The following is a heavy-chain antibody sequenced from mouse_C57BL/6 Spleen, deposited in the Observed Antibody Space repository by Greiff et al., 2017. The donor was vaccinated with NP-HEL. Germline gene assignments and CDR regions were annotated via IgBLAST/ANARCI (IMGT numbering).Heavy chain of an antibody. D-gene: IGHD1-1*01. CDR2: IWRGGST. Sequence: QVQLQQSGPGLVQPSQSLSITCTVSGFSLTSYGVHWVRQSPGKGLEWLGVIWRGGSTDYNAAFMSRLGITKDNSKSQVFFKMNSLQADDTAIYYCAKITTVVATEYAMDYWGQGTSVTVSS. V-gene: IGHV2-5*01. CDR3: AKITTVVATEYAMDY. CDR1: GFSLTSYG. J-gene: IGHJ4*01.